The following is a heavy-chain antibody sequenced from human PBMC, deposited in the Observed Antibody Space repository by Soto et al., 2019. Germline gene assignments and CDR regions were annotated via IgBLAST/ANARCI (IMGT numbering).Heavy chain of an antibody. CDR3: ARSRYIYGADAFDI. V-gene: IGHV4-30-2*01. CDR1: GGSISSGGYS. Sequence: SETLSLTCAVSGGSISSGGYSWSWIRQPPGKGLEWIGYIDQSGSTYYNPSLQSRVTILVGRSKNQFSLKLSSVTAADTAVYYCARSRYIYGADAFDIWGQGTMVTVSS. J-gene: IGHJ3*02. CDR2: IDQSGST. D-gene: IGHD5-18*01.